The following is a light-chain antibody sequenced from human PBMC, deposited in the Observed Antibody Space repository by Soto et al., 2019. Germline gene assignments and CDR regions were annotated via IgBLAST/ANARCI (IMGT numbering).Light chain of an antibody. J-gene: IGKJ4*01. V-gene: IGKV1-39*01. CDR1: QSIANY. Sequence: DIQMTQSPSSLSASVGDRVTITCRASQSIANYLNSYQQEPGTAPKLLIFAASSLQSRVPSRLSGRGSGTDFNLTISCLQPEDFATYYCQQSLSPPLTFSVETKVDIK. CDR3: QQSLSPPLT. CDR2: AAS.